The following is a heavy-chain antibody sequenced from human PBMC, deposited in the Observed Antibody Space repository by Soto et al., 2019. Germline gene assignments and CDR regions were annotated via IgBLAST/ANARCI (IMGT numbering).Heavy chain of an antibody. J-gene: IGHJ4*02. CDR3: AKDGRDYYDSSGYPGQ. Sequence: PGGSLRLSCAASGFTFSSYAMSWVRQAPGKGLEWVPAISGSGGSTYYADSVKGRFTISRDNSKNTLYLQMNSLRAEDTAVYYCAKDGRDYYDSSGYPGQWGQGTLVTVSS. CDR2: ISGSGGST. D-gene: IGHD3-22*01. CDR1: GFTFSSYA. V-gene: IGHV3-23*01.